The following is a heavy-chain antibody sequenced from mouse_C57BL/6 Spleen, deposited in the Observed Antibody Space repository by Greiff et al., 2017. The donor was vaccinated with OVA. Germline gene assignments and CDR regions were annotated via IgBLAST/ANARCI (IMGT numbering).Heavy chain of an antibody. D-gene: IGHD2-2*01. J-gene: IGHJ2*01. CDR3: GGCYYGYDGNYFDY. Sequence: EVQLQQSVAELVRPGASVKLSCTASGFTITNTYMHWVKQRPEQGLEWIGRIDPANGNTKYAPKFQGKATITADTSSNTAYLQLSSLASEDAAIYYCGGCYYGYDGNYFDYWGQGTTLTVSS. V-gene: IGHV14-3*01. CDR1: GFTITNTY. CDR2: IDPANGNT.